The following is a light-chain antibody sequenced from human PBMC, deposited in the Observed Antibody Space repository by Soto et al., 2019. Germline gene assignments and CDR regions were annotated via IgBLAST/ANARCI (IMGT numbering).Light chain of an antibody. CDR1: QTVRNNY. V-gene: IGKV3-20*01. J-gene: IGKJ4*01. CDR2: DAS. Sequence: EFVLTQSPGTLSLSPGERATLSCRASQTVRNNYLAWYQQKPGQAPRLLIDDASSRATGIPDRFSGGGSGTDFTLTISRLEPEDFAVYYCQQFSSYPLTFGGGTMVEIK. CDR3: QQFSSYPLT.